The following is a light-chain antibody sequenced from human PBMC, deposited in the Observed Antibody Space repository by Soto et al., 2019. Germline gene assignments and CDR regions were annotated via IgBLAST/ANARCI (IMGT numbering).Light chain of an antibody. CDR2: GAS. Sequence: EIVLTQSPDTLSLSPGQRATLSCRASQSLSSSFLAWYQQTPGQAPRLLIYGASSRATGIPDRFRGSGSGADFTLTITRLEPEDFAVYYCHHYGSSSGTFGQGTKVDI. V-gene: IGKV3-20*01. CDR1: QSLSSSF. CDR3: HHYGSSSGT. J-gene: IGKJ1*01.